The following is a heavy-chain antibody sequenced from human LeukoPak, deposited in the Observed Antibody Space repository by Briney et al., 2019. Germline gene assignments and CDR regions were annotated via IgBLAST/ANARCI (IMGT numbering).Heavy chain of an antibody. CDR2: ISTTTRHI. D-gene: IGHD1-26*01. CDR1: GFSFSDFT. J-gene: IGHJ4*02. Sequence: GGSLRLSCAASGFSFSDFTMNWVRRAPGKGLEWVSSISTTTRHIFYADSVRGRFTISRDNAKNSLYLQMNSLRAEDTAVYYCARAVGASNFDYWGQGTLVTISS. CDR3: ARAVGASNFDY. V-gene: IGHV3-21*01.